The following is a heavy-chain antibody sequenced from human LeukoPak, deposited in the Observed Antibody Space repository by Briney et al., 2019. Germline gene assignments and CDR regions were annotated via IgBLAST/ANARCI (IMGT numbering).Heavy chain of an antibody. Sequence: PSETLSLTCTVSGGSMSSSSFYWDWIRQPPGKGLEWIGSIYYSGSTYYNPSPKSRFTISVDSSKNQFSLRLSSVTAADTAVYYCARHSSYYYESSGYKNWGQGTLVTVSS. J-gene: IGHJ4*02. CDR1: GGSMSSSSFY. D-gene: IGHD3-22*01. CDR2: IYYSGST. CDR3: ARHSSYYYESSGYKN. V-gene: IGHV4-39*01.